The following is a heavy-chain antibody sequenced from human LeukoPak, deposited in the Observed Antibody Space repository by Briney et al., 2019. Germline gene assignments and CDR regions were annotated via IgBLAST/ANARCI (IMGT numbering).Heavy chain of an antibody. CDR3: ARDGLPATVANWFDP. V-gene: IGHV3-21*01. Sequence: GGSLRLSCAASGFAFNNYTMNWVRQAPGKGLEWVSSISRNGIYIKYVDSVKGRFTVSRDNAKNSLYLQMNSLRAEDTAVYYCARDGLPATVANWFDPWGQGTLVTVSS. D-gene: IGHD2-15*01. J-gene: IGHJ5*02. CDR1: GFAFNNYT. CDR2: ISRNGIYI.